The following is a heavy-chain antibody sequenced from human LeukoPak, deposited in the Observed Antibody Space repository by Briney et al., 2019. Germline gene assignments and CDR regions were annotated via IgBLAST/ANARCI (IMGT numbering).Heavy chain of an antibody. J-gene: IGHJ4*02. D-gene: IGHD6-6*01. CDR3: ARALGSIVDF. Sequence: GGSLRLSCAASGFTFSSYAMSWVRQAPGKGLGWVSRINRGGSITTYADSVKGRFTISRDNAKNTLYLQMSSLRAEDTGVYYCARALGSIVDFWGQGALVTVPS. CDR1: GFTFSSYA. CDR2: INRGGSIT. V-gene: IGHV3-74*01.